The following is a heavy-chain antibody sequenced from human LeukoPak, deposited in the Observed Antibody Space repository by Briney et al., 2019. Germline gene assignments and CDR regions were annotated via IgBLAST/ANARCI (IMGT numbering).Heavy chain of an antibody. V-gene: IGHV3-7*03. J-gene: IGHJ4*02. CDR2: IKEDGSRK. CDR1: GFTFNNYW. CDR3: AKGLRYFDY. Sequence: GGSLRLSCAASGFTFNNYWMSWVRQAPGKGLEWLANIKEDGSRKYYVDSVKGRFTISRDNSKNTLYLQMNSLRAEDTAVYYCAKGLRYFDYWGQGTLVTVSS.